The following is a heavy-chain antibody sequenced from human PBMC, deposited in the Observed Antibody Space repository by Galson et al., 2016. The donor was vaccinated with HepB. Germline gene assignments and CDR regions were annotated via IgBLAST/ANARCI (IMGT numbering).Heavy chain of an antibody. CDR3: ARDDYFRLGY. Sequence: SLRLSCAASGFSFSNYAMTWVRQAPGKGLEWVSSISGSGGSTYYADSVKGRFTISRDNAKNSLYLEMNSLRDEDTAVYYCARDDYFRLGYWGQGTLVTVSS. V-gene: IGHV3-23*01. D-gene: IGHD3-16*01. CDR2: ISGSGGST. CDR1: GFSFSNYA. J-gene: IGHJ4*02.